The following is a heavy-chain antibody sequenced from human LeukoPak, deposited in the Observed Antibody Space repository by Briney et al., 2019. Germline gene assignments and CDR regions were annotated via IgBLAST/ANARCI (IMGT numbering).Heavy chain of an antibody. J-gene: IGHJ4*02. D-gene: IGHD4-23*01. Sequence: SETLSLTCTVSGGSISSHYWNWIRQPPGKGLEWIGYIYYSGSTNYNPSLKSRVTISVDTSKNQFSLKLSSVTAADTAVYYCARGPRGGGDYWGQGTLVTVSS. CDR2: IYYSGST. CDR3: ARGPRGGGDY. V-gene: IGHV4-59*11. CDR1: GGSISSHY.